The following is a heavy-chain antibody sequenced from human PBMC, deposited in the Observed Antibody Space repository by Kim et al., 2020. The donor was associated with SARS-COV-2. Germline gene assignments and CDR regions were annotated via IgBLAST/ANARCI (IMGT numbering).Heavy chain of an antibody. CDR3: ARGRLYGFDP. CDR2: INHSGST. Sequence: SETLSLTCAVYGGSFSGYYWSWIRQPPGKGLEWIGEINHSGSTNYNPSLKSRVTISVDTSKNQFSLKLSSVTAADTAVYYCARGRLYGFDPWGQGTLVTVSS. D-gene: IGHD2-2*01. J-gene: IGHJ5*02. V-gene: IGHV4-34*01. CDR1: GGSFSGYY.